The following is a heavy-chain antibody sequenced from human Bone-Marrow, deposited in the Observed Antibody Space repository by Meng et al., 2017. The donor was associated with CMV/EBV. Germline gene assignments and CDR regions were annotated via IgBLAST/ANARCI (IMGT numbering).Heavy chain of an antibody. V-gene: IGHV1-2*02. CDR1: TFTGYY. D-gene: IGHD3-10*01. CDR3: ARASRITMVRGVISPDFDY. J-gene: IGHJ4*02. Sequence: TFTGYYMHWVRQAPGQGLEWMGWINPNSGGTNYAQKFQGRVTMTRDTSISTAYMELSRLRSDDTAVYYCARASRITMVRGVISPDFDYWAQGTLVTVSS. CDR2: INPNSGGT.